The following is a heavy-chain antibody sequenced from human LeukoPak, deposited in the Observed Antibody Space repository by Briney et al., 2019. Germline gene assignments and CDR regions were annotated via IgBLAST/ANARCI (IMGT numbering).Heavy chain of an antibody. D-gene: IGHD6-19*01. V-gene: IGHV1-69*05. CDR3: ARDTPRGWYLDY. CDR1: GGTFSSYA. CDR2: TILIFGTA. J-gene: IGHJ4*02. Sequence: SVKVSCKASGGTFSSYAISWVRQAPGQGLEWMGGTILIFGTANYAQKFQGRVTITTDESTSTAYMELSSLRSEDTAVYYCARDTPRGWYLDYWGQGTLVTVSS.